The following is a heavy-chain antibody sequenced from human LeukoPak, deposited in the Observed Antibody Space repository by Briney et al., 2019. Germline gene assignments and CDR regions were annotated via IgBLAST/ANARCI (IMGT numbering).Heavy chain of an antibody. Sequence: ASVKASCKASGYTFTGYYMHWVRQAPGQGLEWMGWINPNSGGTNYAQKFQGRVTMTRDTSISTAYMELSRLRSDDTAVYYCARRGYDNGGDFDYWGQGTLVTVSS. CDR1: GYTFTGYY. D-gene: IGHD5-12*01. CDR3: ARRGYDNGGDFDY. V-gene: IGHV1-2*02. J-gene: IGHJ4*02. CDR2: INPNSGGT.